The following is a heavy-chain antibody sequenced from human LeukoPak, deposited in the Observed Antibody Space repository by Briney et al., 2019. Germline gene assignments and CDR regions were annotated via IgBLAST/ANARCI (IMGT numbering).Heavy chain of an antibody. CDR2: IYYSGST. CDR3: ARGSKYYYGSGSHFDY. J-gene: IGHJ4*02. CDR1: GGSISSYY. D-gene: IGHD3-10*01. Sequence: SETLSLTCTVSGGSISSYYWSWIRQPPGKGLEWIGYIYYSGSTNYNPSLKSRVTISVDTSKNQFSLKLSSVTAADTAVYYCARGSKYYYGSGSHFDYWGQGTLVTVSS. V-gene: IGHV4-59*01.